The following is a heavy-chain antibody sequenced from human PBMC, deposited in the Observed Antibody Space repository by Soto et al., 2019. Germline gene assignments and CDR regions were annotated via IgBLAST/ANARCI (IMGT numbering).Heavy chain of an antibody. Sequence: GGSLRLSCAASGFIFSSYWVSWVRQTPGRGLEFVANINQDGSVKNHVDSVKGRFTISRDNAEKSLFLQMNNLRVDDTALYYCARGPGSSAFDIWGHGTMVTV. D-gene: IGHD6-13*01. CDR3: ARGPGSSAFDI. J-gene: IGHJ3*02. CDR2: INQDGSVK. V-gene: IGHV3-7*04. CDR1: GFIFSSYW.